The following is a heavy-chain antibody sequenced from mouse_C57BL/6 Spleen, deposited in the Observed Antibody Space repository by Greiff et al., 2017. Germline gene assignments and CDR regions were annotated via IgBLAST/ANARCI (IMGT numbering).Heavy chain of an antibody. CDR3: ARSDGYSRYFDV. J-gene: IGHJ1*03. D-gene: IGHD2-3*01. CDR2: INPSNGGT. V-gene: IGHV1-53*01. CDR1: GYTFTSYW. Sequence: QVQLQQPGTELVKPGASVKLSCKASGYTFTSYWMHWVKQRPGQGLEWIGNINPSNGGTNYNEKFKSKATLTVDKSSSTAYMQISSLTSEDSAVYYCARSDGYSRYFDVWGTGTTVTVSS.